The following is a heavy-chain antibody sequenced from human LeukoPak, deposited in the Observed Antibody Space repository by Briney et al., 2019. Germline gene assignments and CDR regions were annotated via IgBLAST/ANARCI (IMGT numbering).Heavy chain of an antibody. Sequence: SETLSITCTVSGGSISSSSYYWGWIRQPPGKGLEWIGSIYYSGSTYYNPSLRSRVTISVDTSKNQFSLKLSSVTAADTAVYYCARHNYYGSGSYSWFDPWGQGTLVTVSS. CDR3: ARHNYYGSGSYSWFDP. D-gene: IGHD3-10*01. CDR2: IYYSGST. V-gene: IGHV4-39*01. J-gene: IGHJ5*02. CDR1: GGSISSSSYY.